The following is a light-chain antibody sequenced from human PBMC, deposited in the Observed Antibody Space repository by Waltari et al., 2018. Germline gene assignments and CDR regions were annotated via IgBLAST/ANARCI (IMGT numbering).Light chain of an antibody. Sequence: QSVLTQPPSVSAATGQKVTISCSGSTSNIGNNYVYWYQQLPGAAPKVFIYETEKRPSGIPDRFSGSKSGTSASLGITGLQTGDEAAYYCGTWDNNLSALVFGTGTKLTVL. V-gene: IGLV1-51*02. CDR2: ETE. CDR1: TSNIGNNY. CDR3: GTWDNNLSALV. J-gene: IGLJ2*01.